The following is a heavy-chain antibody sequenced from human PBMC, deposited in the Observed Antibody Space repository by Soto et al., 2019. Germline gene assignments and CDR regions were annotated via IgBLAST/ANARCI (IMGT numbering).Heavy chain of an antibody. D-gene: IGHD6-19*01. CDR3: ARAGYSSGWYEFDY. V-gene: IGHV4-31*03. Sequence: QVQLQESGPGLVKPSQTLSLTCTVSGGSISSGGYYWSWIRQHPGKGLEWIGYIYYSGSTYYNPSLTSRVTRAVETSKNQCSLKLSSVTAADTAVYYCARAGYSSGWYEFDYWCQGTLVTVSS. CDR2: IYYSGST. J-gene: IGHJ4*02. CDR1: GGSISSGGYY.